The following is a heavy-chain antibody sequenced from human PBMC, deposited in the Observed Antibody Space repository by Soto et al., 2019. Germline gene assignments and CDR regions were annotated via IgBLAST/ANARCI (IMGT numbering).Heavy chain of an antibody. D-gene: IGHD4-4*01. CDR2: IYTGGNT. CDR1: GFTVLSYY. J-gene: IGHJ6*02. Sequence: GGSLRLSCAASGFTVLSYYMSWVRQPPGKGLEWVSVIYTGGNTYYADSVKGRFTISRDNSKNTLHLQMNSLRAEDTAVYYCARYSNYPSYYYPTDVWGQGTTVTVSS. CDR3: ARYSNYPSYYYPTDV. V-gene: IGHV3-53*01.